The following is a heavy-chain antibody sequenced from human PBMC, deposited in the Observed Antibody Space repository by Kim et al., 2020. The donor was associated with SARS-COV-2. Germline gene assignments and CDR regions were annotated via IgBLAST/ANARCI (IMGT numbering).Heavy chain of an antibody. CDR3: AREGGFTVPQTNWFDP. V-gene: IGHV3-7*03. Sequence: GGSLRLSCAASGFTFSSYWMSWVRQAPGKGLEWVANIKQDGSEKYYVDSVKGRFTISRDNAKNSLYLQMNSLRAEDTAVYYCAREGGFTVPQTNWFDPWGQGTLVTVSS. D-gene: IGHD4-17*01. CDR1: GFTFSSYW. CDR2: IKQDGSEK. J-gene: IGHJ5*02.